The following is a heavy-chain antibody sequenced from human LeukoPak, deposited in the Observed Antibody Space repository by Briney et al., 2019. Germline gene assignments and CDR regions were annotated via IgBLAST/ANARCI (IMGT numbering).Heavy chain of an antibody. CDR3: ARGHPSYDSSGYYLYYYYYYMDV. D-gene: IGHD3-22*01. V-gene: IGHV4-31*03. J-gene: IGHJ6*03. Sequence: SETLSLTCTVSGGSISSGGYYWSWIRQHPGKGLEWIGYIYYSGSTYYNPSLKSRVTISVDTSKNQFSLKLSPVTAADTAVYYCARGHPSYDSSGYYLYYYYYYMDVWGKGTTVTVSS. CDR2: IYYSGST. CDR1: GGSISSGGYY.